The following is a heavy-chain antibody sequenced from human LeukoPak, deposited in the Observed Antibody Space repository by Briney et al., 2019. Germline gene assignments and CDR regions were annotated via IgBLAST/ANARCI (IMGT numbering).Heavy chain of an antibody. CDR2: IDSSSGTI. CDR1: GFTSSDYS. Sequence: GGSLRLSCAAPGFTSSDYSMNWVRQAPGKGLEWISYIDSSSGTIYYADSVKGRFTISRDNAKNSLYLQMNSLRAEDTAVYYCARDPPRRYDYWGQGTLVTVSS. D-gene: IGHD1-14*01. V-gene: IGHV3-48*01. J-gene: IGHJ4*02. CDR3: ARDPPRRYDY.